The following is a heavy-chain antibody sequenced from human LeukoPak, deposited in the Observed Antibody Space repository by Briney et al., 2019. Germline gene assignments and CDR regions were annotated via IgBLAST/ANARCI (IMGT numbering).Heavy chain of an antibody. CDR1: GYTFTGYY. Sequence: ASVKVSCKASGYTFTGYYTHWVRQAPGQGLEWMGWINPNSGGTNYAQKFQGRVTMTRDTSISTAYMELSRLRSDDTAVYYCARGLMVRGLIVGFAFDIWGQGTMVTVSS. J-gene: IGHJ3*02. D-gene: IGHD3-10*01. CDR2: INPNSGGT. CDR3: ARGLMVRGLIVGFAFDI. V-gene: IGHV1-2*02.